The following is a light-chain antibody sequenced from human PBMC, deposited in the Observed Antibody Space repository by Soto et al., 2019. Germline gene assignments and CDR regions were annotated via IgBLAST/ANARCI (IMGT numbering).Light chain of an antibody. J-gene: IGKJ1*01. CDR2: DAS. Sequence: DIQMTQSPFALSASVGDRFTITCRASQSINARLAWHQQKPGKAPKVLIYDASNLESGVPSRFSGSGSGREFTLTISSLQPDDFATYYCQQYNSSQWTFDQATKVDIK. CDR3: QQYNSSQWT. CDR1: QSINAR. V-gene: IGKV1-5*01.